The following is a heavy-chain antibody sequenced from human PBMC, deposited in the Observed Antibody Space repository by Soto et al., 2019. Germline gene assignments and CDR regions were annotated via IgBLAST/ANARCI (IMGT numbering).Heavy chain of an antibody. D-gene: IGHD3-22*01. V-gene: IGHV4-59*01. CDR3: ARDRDYDTRFDP. Sequence: SETLSLTCTVSNGSISGYYWTWIRQPPGKGLEWIGYIYYSGSTNYNPSLKSRVTMSVDTSKNQFSLRLSSVTAADTAVYYCARDRDYDTRFDPWGQGTLVTVSS. CDR1: NGSISGYY. J-gene: IGHJ5*02. CDR2: IYYSGST.